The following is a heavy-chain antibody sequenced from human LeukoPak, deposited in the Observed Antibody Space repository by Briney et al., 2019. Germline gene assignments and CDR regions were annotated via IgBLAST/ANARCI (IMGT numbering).Heavy chain of an antibody. CDR3: ARPGYYDSSGYYYRVIGAFDI. CDR1: GYSISSGYY. J-gene: IGHJ3*02. CDR2: IYHSGST. D-gene: IGHD3-22*01. V-gene: IGHV4-38-2*02. Sequence: SETLSLTCTVSGYSISSGYYWGWIRQPPGKGLEWIGSIYHSGSTYYNPSLKSRVTISVDTSKNQFSLKLSSVTAADTAVYYCARPGYYDSSGYYYRVIGAFDIWGQGTMVTVSS.